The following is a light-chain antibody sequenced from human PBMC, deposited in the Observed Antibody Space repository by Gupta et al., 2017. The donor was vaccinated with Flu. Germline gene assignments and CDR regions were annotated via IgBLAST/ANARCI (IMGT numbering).Light chain of an antibody. CDR1: HNIDKW. J-gene: IGKJ1*01. Sequence: GDEVTITCRASHNIDKWLAWYQQKPGRAPKFLIFRASTLNGGVPSRFSGGGSGTEFTLTITSLQPDDAGTYYCQRYGNNFPTFGPGTTVEI. CDR2: RAS. V-gene: IGKV1-5*01. CDR3: QRYGNNFPT.